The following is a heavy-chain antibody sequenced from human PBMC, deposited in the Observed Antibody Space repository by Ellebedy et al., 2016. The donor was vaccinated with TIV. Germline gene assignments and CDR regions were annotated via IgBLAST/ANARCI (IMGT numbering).Heavy chain of an antibody. J-gene: IGHJ6*02. D-gene: IGHD3-3*01. Sequence: ASVKVSCKASGYTFTTFHMHWVRQAPGQGLEWMGFVDPSGGDTSYAQKFQGRLTMSSDTSTSTVHMELRSLRSEDTAVYYCARDHAIFGVITRHYYYGMDVWGQGTTVTVSS. V-gene: IGHV1-46*01. CDR3: ARDHAIFGVITRHYYYGMDV. CDR1: GYTFTTFH. CDR2: VDPSGGDT.